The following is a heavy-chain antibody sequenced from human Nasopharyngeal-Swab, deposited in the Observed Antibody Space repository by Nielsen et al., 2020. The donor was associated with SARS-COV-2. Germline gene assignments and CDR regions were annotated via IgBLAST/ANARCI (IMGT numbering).Heavy chain of an antibody. D-gene: IGHD5-24*01. CDR2: IIPIFGTA. V-gene: IGHV1-69*01. Sequence: WVRQAPGQGLEWMGGIIPIFGTANYAQKFQGRVTITADESTSTAYMELSSLRSADTAVYYCARERTDGYNVSFDPYNWFDPWGQGTLVTVSS. CDR3: ARERTDGYNVSFDPYNWFDP. J-gene: IGHJ5*02.